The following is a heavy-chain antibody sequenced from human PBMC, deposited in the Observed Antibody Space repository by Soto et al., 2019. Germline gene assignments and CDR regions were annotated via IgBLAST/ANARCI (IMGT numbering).Heavy chain of an antibody. Sequence: EVQLLESGGGLVQPGGSLRLSCAASGFTFSSYAMSWVRQAPGKGLEWVSAISGSGGSTYYADSVKGRFTISRDNSKNTLYLQMNNMSAEDTAVYACANALTGGLCYGMDFWGQGTKVTVSS. V-gene: IGHV3-23*01. CDR1: GFTFSSYA. CDR2: ISGSGGST. CDR3: ANALTGGLCYGMDF. D-gene: IGHD3-10*01. J-gene: IGHJ6*02.